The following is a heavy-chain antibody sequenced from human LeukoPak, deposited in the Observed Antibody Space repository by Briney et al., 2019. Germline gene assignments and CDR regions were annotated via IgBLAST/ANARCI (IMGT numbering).Heavy chain of an antibody. CDR3: AKDRDYAFDY. D-gene: IGHD4-17*01. CDR1: GFTFSSYG. J-gene: IGHJ4*02. V-gene: IGHV3-30*18. Sequence: PGGSLRLSCAASGFTFSSYGMHWVRQAPGKGLEWVAVISYDGSNKYYTDSVKGRFTISRDNSKNTLYLQMNSLRAEDTAVYYCAKDRDYAFDYWGQGTLVTVPS. CDR2: ISYDGSNK.